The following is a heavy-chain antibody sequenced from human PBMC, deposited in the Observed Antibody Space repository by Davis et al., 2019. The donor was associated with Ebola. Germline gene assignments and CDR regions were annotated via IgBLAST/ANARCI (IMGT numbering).Heavy chain of an antibody. CDR3: AALSWMAFDI. CDR1: GFTFDDYS. V-gene: IGHV3-21*01. Sequence: GESLKISCEASGFTFDDYSMNWVRQSPGMGLEWLSSISGSGSYIRYAESVKGRFTISRDNAKNSLYLQMDSLRAEDTAVYYCAALSWMAFDIWGQGTMVTVSS. J-gene: IGHJ3*02. D-gene: IGHD1-1*01. CDR2: ISGSGSYI.